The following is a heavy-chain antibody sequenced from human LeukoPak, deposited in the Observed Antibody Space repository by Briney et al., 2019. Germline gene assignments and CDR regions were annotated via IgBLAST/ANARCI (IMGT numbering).Heavy chain of an antibody. CDR1: GGTFSSYA. V-gene: IGHV1-69*13. CDR3: ARDGDLTIFGVVIRGPFGY. CDR2: IIPIFGTA. D-gene: IGHD3-3*01. J-gene: IGHJ4*02. Sequence: SVKVSCKASGGTFSSYAISWVRQAPGQGLEWMGGIIPIFGTANYAQKFQGRVTITADESTSTAYMELGSLRSEDTAVYYCARDGDLTIFGVVIRGPFGYWGQGTLVTVSS.